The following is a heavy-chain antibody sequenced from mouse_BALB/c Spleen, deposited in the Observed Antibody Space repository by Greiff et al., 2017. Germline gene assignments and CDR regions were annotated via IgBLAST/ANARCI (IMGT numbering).Heavy chain of an antibody. V-gene: IGHV5-4*02. J-gene: IGHJ4*01. CDR2: ISDGGSYT. D-gene: IGHD4-1*02. CDR3: ARANWDYYAMDY. Sequence: EVKLVESGGGLVKPGGSLKLSCAASGFTFSDYYMYWVRQTPEKRLEWVATISDGGSYTYYPDSVKGRFTISRDNAKNNLYLQMSSLKSEDTAMYYCARANWDYYAMDYWGQGTSVTVSS. CDR1: GFTFSDYY.